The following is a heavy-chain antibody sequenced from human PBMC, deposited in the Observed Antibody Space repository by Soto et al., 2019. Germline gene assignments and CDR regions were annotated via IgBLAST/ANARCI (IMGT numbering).Heavy chain of an antibody. CDR3: GGGQYYFDY. D-gene: IGHD3-10*01. J-gene: IGHJ4*02. Sequence: QVQLVESGGGVVQPGRSLRLSCAASGFTFTTYGMHWVREGPGKGLEWVAVISYDGSNRYYADSVKGRFTISRDNSKNTLDLEMNDPRYDDTGLYYCGGGQYYFDYRGQGTLVTVSS. CDR1: GFTFTTYG. V-gene: IGHV3-30*03. CDR2: ISYDGSNR.